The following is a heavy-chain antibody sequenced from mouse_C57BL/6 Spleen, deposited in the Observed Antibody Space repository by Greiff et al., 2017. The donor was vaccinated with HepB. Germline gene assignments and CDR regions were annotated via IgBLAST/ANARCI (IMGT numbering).Heavy chain of an antibody. D-gene: IGHD1-1*01. CDR1: GFNIKDYY. V-gene: IGHV14-1*01. CDR2: IDPEDGDT. Sequence: VQLKQSGAELVRPGASVKLSCTASGFNIKDYYMHWVKQRPEQGLEWIGRIDPEDGDTEYAPKFQGKATMTADTSSNTAYLQLSSLTSEDTAVYYCTTRNYGSSYVDYAMDYWGQGTSVTVSS. J-gene: IGHJ4*01. CDR3: TTRNYGSSYVDYAMDY.